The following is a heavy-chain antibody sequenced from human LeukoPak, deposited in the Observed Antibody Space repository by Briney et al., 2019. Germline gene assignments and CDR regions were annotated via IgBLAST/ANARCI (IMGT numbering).Heavy chain of an antibody. CDR1: GGSISSSSYY. D-gene: IGHD6-19*01. V-gene: IGHV4-39*07. CDR2: IYYSGST. J-gene: IGHJ6*04. CDR3: ARAYSSGWPRGDV. Sequence: PSETLSLTCTVSGGSISSSSYYWGWIRQPPGKGLEWIGSIYYSGSTYYNPSLKSRVTISVDTSKNQFSLKLSSVTAADTAVYYCARAYSSGWPRGDVWGKGTTVTISS.